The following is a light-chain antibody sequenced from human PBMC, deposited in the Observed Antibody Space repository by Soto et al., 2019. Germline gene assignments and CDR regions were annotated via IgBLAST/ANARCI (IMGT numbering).Light chain of an antibody. V-gene: IGLV2-8*01. CDR1: SSDVGAYNY. Sequence: QSALTQPPSASGSPGQSVTISCTGTSSDVGAYNYVSWYQQHPGKAPKLMIYEVSKRPSGVPNRFSGSKSGNTASLTVSGLQPEDEADYYCSSYADSNNYVFGTGTKVTVL. CDR3: SSYADSNNYV. CDR2: EVS. J-gene: IGLJ1*01.